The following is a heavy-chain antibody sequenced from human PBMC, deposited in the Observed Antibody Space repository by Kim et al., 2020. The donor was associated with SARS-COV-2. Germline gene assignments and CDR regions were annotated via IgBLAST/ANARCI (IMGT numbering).Heavy chain of an antibody. D-gene: IGHD5-12*01. CDR2: TT. Sequence: TTDYAAHVKGRFTISRDDSKNTLYLQMNSLKTEDTAVYYCTTDRSGYADYWGQGTLVTVSS. V-gene: IGHV3-15*01. CDR3: TTDRSGYADY. J-gene: IGHJ4*02.